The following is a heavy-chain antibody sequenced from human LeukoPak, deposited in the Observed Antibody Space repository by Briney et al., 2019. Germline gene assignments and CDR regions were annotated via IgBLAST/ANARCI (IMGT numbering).Heavy chain of an antibody. CDR2: ISYDGSNK. J-gene: IGHJ4*02. CDR1: GFTFSSYG. V-gene: IGHV3-30*18. Sequence: GGSLRLSCAASGFTFSSYGMHWVRQAPGKGLEWVAVISYDGSNKYYADSVKGRFTISRDNSKNTLYLQMNSLRAEDTAVYYCAKFSSNWYYFDYWGQGTLVTVSS. D-gene: IGHD6-13*01. CDR3: AKFSSNWYYFDY.